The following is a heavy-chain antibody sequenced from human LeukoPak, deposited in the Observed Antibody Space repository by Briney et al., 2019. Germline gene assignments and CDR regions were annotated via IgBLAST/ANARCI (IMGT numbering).Heavy chain of an antibody. V-gene: IGHV1-2*02. Sequence: AASVTVSFTASGYTFTGYYIHWVRQAPGQGLEWMGWIHPNSGGTKYSQEFQGRVTITRDTSISTAYMELSSLRSDDTAVYFCARRPSGSFDYWGQGTLVTVSS. D-gene: IGHD1-26*01. CDR3: ARRPSGSFDY. J-gene: IGHJ4*02. CDR2: IHPNSGGT. CDR1: GYTFTGYY.